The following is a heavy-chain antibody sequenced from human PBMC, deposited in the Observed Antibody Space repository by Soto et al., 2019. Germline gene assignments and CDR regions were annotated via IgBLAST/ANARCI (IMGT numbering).Heavy chain of an antibody. D-gene: IGHD2-15*01. Sequence: EVQLVESGGGLVKPGRSLRLSCTASGFTFGDYAMSWFHQAPGKGLEWVGFIRSKAYGGTTEYAASVKGRFTISRDDSKSIAYLQMNSLKTEDTAVYYCTGCSVGSCLYNWFDPWGQGTLVTVSS. CDR1: GFTFGDYA. J-gene: IGHJ5*02. CDR3: TGCSVGSCLYNWFDP. V-gene: IGHV3-49*05. CDR2: IRSKAYGGTT.